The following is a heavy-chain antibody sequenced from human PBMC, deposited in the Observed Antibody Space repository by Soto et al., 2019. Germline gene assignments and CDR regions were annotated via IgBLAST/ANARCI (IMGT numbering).Heavy chain of an antibody. CDR1: GHSSTHNG. J-gene: IGHJ4*01. CDR3: ATDDMNRGRFDF. V-gene: IGHV1-18*01. CDR2: ININRGDV. Sequence: ASVKVSCKSSGHSSTHNGISWVRRAPGQGLEWMGWININRGDVNHAPRFQGRVTLTTDTSTTTSYMELRSLRLDDTAIYFCATDDMNRGRFDFWGHGTLVTVSS.